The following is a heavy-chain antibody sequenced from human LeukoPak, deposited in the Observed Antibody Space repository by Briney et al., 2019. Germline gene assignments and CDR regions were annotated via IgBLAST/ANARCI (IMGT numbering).Heavy chain of an antibody. J-gene: IGHJ4*02. Sequence: PSGTLSLTCTVSGGSISNYYWSWIRQPPGKGLEWIGYIYYSGSTNYNPSPKSRVTISVDTSKNQFSLKLTSVTAADTAVYYCARVVHPYGSSGYFDYWGQGTLVSVSS. CDR2: IYYSGST. D-gene: IGHD6-13*01. V-gene: IGHV4-59*01. CDR1: GGSISNYY. CDR3: ARVVHPYGSSGYFDY.